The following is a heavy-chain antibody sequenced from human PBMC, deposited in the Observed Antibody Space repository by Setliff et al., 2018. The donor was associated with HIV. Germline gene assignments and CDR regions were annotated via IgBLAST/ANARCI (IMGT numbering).Heavy chain of an antibody. CDR3: ARGFPTGWEKLRTDY. J-gene: IGHJ4*02. Sequence: ASVKVSCKASGYIFSNFAMHWVRQVPGPRLEWMGWINAGDGNTKYSQNIRGRVSITRDTSATTVYMELSRLRSEDTAVYYCARGFPTGWEKLRTDYWGQGTLVTVS. D-gene: IGHD1-26*01. CDR2: INAGDGNT. V-gene: IGHV1-3*01. CDR1: GYIFSNFA.